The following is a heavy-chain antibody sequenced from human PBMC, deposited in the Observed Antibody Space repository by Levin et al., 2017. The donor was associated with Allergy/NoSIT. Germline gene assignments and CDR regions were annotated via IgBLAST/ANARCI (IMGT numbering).Heavy chain of an antibody. J-gene: IGHJ4*02. CDR1: GFTFSSYE. Sequence: GESLKISCAASGFTFSSYEMNWVRQAPGKGLEWVSYISSSGSTIYYADSVKGRFTIFRDNAKNSLYLQMNSPRAEDTAVYYCARQLGNFWSGYNYFDYWGQGTLVTVSS. D-gene: IGHD3-3*01. V-gene: IGHV3-48*03. CDR3: ARQLGNFWSGYNYFDY. CDR2: ISSSGSTI.